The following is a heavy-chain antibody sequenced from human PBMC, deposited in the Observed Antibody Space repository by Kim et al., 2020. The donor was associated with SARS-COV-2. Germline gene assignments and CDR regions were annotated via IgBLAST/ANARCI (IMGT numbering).Heavy chain of an antibody. CDR1: GFIFSSFG. D-gene: IGHD1-26*01. V-gene: IGHV3-7*01. CDR3: ARGSGSYSN. Sequence: GGSLRLSCSVSGFIFSSFGMTWVRQAPGKGLEWVATMKQDGIETDYLDSVKGRFTISRDNSKKSLYLQMSDLRVDDTAVYFCARGSGSYSNWGPGALVIVSS. J-gene: IGHJ4*02. CDR2: MKQDGIET.